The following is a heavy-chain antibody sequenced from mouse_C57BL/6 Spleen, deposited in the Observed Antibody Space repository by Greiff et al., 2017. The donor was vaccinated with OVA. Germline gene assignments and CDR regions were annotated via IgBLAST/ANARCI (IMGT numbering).Heavy chain of an antibody. CDR1: GYSITSGYY. D-gene: IGHD2-3*01. Sequence: EVQRVESGPGLVKPSQSLSLTCSVTGYSITSGYYWNWIRQFPGNKLEWMGYISYDGSNNYNPSLKNRISITRDTSKNQFFLKLNSVTTEDTATYYCARERAMTTGFAYWGQGTLVTVSA. V-gene: IGHV3-6*01. J-gene: IGHJ3*01. CDR3: ARERAMTTGFAY. CDR2: ISYDGSN.